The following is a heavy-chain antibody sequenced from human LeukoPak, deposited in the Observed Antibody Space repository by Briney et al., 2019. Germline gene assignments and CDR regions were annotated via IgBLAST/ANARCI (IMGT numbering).Heavy chain of an antibody. CDR1: GGTFSSYA. D-gene: IGHD5-12*01. J-gene: IGHJ4*02. CDR3: AKDGLQLRFFDY. CDR2: IIPILGIA. Sequence: GASVKVSCKASGGTFSSYAISWVRPAPGQGLEWMGRIIPILGIANYAQKFQGRVTITADKSTSTAYMELSSLRSEDTAVYYCAKDGLQLRFFDYWGQGTLVTVSS. V-gene: IGHV1-69*04.